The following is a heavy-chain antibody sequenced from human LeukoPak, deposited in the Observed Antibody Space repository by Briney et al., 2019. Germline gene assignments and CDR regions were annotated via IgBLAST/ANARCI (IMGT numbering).Heavy chain of an antibody. D-gene: IGHD2-2*01. CDR2: ISGSGGST. CDR3: AKDWRYCSSTSCPKEYYFDY. CDR1: GFTFSSYA. Sequence: GGSLRLSCAASGFTFSSYAMSWVRQAPGKGLEWVSAISGSGGSTYYADSVKGRFTISRDNSKNTLYLQMNSLRAEDTAVYYCAKDWRYCSSTSCPKEYYFDYWGQGTLVTVSS. V-gene: IGHV3-23*01. J-gene: IGHJ4*02.